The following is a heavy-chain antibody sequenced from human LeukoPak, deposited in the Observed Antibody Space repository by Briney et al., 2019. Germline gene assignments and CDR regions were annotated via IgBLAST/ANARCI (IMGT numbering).Heavy chain of an antibody. D-gene: IGHD2-15*01. Sequence: GGSLRLSCAASGFTFSSYEMNWVRQAPGKGLEWVSYISSSGSTIYYADSVKGRFTISRDNSKNTLYLQMNSLRAEDTAMHYCAKVGSSNWFDPWGQGTLVTVSS. CDR3: AKVGSSNWFDP. V-gene: IGHV3-48*03. J-gene: IGHJ5*02. CDR1: GFTFSSYE. CDR2: ISSSGSTI.